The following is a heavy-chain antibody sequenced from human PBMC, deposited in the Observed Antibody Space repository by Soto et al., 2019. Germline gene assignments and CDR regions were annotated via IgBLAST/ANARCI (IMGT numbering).Heavy chain of an antibody. J-gene: IGHJ4*02. CDR3: AKSYSGSYPFDY. Sequence: GGSLRLSCAASGFIFSSYGMHWVRQAPGKGLEWVAVISYDGSNKYYADSVKGRFTISRDNSKNTLYLQMNSLRAEDTAVYYCAKSYSGSYPFDYWGQGTLVTVSS. D-gene: IGHD3-10*01. CDR2: ISYDGSNK. V-gene: IGHV3-30*18. CDR1: GFIFSSYG.